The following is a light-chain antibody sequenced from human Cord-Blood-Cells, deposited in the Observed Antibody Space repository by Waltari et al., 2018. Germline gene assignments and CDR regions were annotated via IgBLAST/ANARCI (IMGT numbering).Light chain of an antibody. J-gene: IGKJ4*01. CDR1: QGISSY. V-gene: IGKV1-8*01. CDR2: AAS. CDR3: QQYYSSPLT. Sequence: AIRMTQSPSSLSASTGDRVSITCRASQGISSYFTWYQQKPGKAPKLLIYAASSLQSGVPSRFSGSGSGTDFTLTISCLQSEDFATYYCQQYYSSPLTFGEGTKVEIK.